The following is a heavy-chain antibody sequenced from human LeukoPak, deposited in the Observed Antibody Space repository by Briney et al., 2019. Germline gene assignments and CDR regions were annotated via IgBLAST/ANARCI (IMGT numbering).Heavy chain of an antibody. CDR3: ARQYCSSTSCRRYNWFDP. J-gene: IGHJ5*02. CDR1: GYTFTGYY. D-gene: IGHD2-2*01. V-gene: IGHV1-2*02. Sequence: ASVKVSCKASGYTFTGYYMHWVRQAPGQGLEWMGWINPNSGGTNYAQKFQGRVTMTRDTSISTAYMELSSLRSEDTAVYYCARQYCSSTSCRRYNWFDPWGQGTLVTVSS. CDR2: INPNSGGT.